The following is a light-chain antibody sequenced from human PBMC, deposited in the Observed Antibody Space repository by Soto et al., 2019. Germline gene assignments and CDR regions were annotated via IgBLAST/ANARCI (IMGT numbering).Light chain of an antibody. CDR3: QRYNDYQYI. J-gene: IGKJ2*01. V-gene: IGKV3-15*01. Sequence: EIVLTQSPATLSVSPGERATLSCRAGKSVGSNLAWYQQKPGQAPRLLIYGASTRATGIPARFRGSGSGTEFTLTISSLQSEDFAVYYCQRYNDYQYIFGQGTKLEIK. CDR1: KSVGSN. CDR2: GAS.